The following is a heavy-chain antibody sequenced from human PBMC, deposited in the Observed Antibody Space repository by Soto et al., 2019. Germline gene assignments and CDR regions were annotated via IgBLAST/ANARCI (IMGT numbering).Heavy chain of an antibody. J-gene: IGHJ5*02. V-gene: IGHV1-18*01. Sequence: QVQLVQSGAEVKKPGASVKVTCTASGYTFKSFGVSWVRQAPGQGLEWMGWISGYSGNTNYEQKFQGRITLTTDTSTSTAYMELRSLRSDDTAIYYCVRDNWNYVRSNWFDPWGQGSLVSVSS. CDR1: GYTFKSFG. CDR2: ISGYSGNT. CDR3: VRDNWNYVRSNWFDP. D-gene: IGHD1-7*01.